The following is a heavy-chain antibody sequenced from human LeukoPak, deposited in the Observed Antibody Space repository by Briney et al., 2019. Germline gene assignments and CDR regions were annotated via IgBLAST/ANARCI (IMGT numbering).Heavy chain of an antibody. CDR1: GFTFSTYS. Sequence: GGSLRLSCAASGFTFSTYSMNWVRQAPGKGLEWVSYISSGSSTIYYADSVKGRFTISRDNAKNSLYLQMNSLRAEDTAVYYCARVTGSRIDYWGQGTLVTVSS. D-gene: IGHD1-1*01. V-gene: IGHV3-48*01. CDR2: ISSGSSTI. J-gene: IGHJ4*02. CDR3: ARVTGSRIDY.